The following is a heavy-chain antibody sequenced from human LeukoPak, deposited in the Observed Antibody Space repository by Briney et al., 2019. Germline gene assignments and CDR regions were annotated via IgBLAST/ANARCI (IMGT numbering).Heavy chain of an antibody. CDR3: ARIRGDNSLDY. D-gene: IGHD1-14*01. CDR2: IYYIGGT. J-gene: IGHJ4*02. V-gene: IGHV4-59*08. CDR1: GGSLANYY. Sequence: SETLSLTCTVSGGSLANYYWSWIRQPPGKGLEWIGYIYYIGGTNYTPSLKSRVTISVDTSKNQFSLKLNSVTAADTAVYYCARIRGDNSLDYWGQGTLVTVSS.